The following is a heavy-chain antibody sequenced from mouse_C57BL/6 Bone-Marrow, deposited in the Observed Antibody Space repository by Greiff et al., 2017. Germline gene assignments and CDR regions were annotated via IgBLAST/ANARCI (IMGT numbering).Heavy chain of an antibody. CDR2: ISNLAYSI. CDR3: ARRGIYYDYDSAMDY. D-gene: IGHD2-4*01. CDR1: GFTFSDYG. J-gene: IGHJ4*01. Sequence: EVKLMESGGGLVQPGGSLKLSCAASGFTFSDYGMAWVRQAPRKGPEWVAFISNLAYSIYYADTVTGRFTISRENAKNTLYLEMSSLRSEDTAMYYCARRGIYYDYDSAMDYWGQGTSVTVSS. V-gene: IGHV5-15*01.